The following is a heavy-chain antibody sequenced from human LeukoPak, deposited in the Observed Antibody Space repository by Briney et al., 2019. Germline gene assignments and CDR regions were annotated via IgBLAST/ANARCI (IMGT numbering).Heavy chain of an antibody. V-gene: IGHV3-23*01. CDR3: AKESPNNIVVVTAIPWFDL. J-gene: IGHJ5*02. D-gene: IGHD2-21*02. CDR2: ISGIGGST. CDR1: GFTFSSYA. Sequence: PGASLRLSCAASGFTFSSYAMSWVRQAPGKGLEWVSAISGIGGSTYYADSVTGRFTISRDNSKNTLYLQMNSLRAEDTAVYYCAKESPNNIVVVTAIPWFDLWGQGTLVTVSS.